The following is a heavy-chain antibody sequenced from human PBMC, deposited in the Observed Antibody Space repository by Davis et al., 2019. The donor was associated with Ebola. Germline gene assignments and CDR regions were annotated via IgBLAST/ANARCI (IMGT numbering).Heavy chain of an antibody. Sequence: GGSLRLSCAASGFTFDDYAMHWVRQAPGKGLEWVPGISWNSGSIGYADSVKGRFTISRDNAKNSLYLQMNSLRTEDTAFYYCAKDLDLRGVYYFDYWGQGTLVTVSS. J-gene: IGHJ4*02. CDR2: ISWNSGSI. V-gene: IGHV3-9*01. D-gene: IGHD3/OR15-3a*01. CDR3: AKDLDLRGVYYFDY. CDR1: GFTFDDYA.